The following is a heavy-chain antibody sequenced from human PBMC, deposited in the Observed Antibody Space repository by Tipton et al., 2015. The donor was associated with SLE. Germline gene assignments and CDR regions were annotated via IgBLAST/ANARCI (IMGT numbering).Heavy chain of an antibody. CDR3: ARQQTYYDFWSGYYTGSGYFDY. CDR1: GGSISSSSYY. Sequence: TLSLTCTVSGGSISSSSYYWGWIRQPPGKGLEWIGSIYYSGSTYYNPSLKSRVTISVDTSKNQFSLKLSSVTAADTAVYYCARQQTYYDFWSGYYTGSGYFDYWCQGTLVTVSS. D-gene: IGHD3-3*01. V-gene: IGHV4-39*01. J-gene: IGHJ4*02. CDR2: IYYSGST.